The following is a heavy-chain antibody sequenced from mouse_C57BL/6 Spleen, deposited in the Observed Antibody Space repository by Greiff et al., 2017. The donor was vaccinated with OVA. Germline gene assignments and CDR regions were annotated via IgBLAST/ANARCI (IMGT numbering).Heavy chain of an antibody. Sequence: DVQLVESGGGLVKPGGSLKLSCAASGFTFSDYGMHWVRQAPEKGLEWVAYISSGSSTIYYADTVKGRFTISRDNAKNTLFLQMTSLRSEDTAMYYCARDDYDVYYYAMDYWGQGTSVTVSS. J-gene: IGHJ4*01. CDR2: ISSGSSTI. V-gene: IGHV5-17*01. CDR1: GFTFSDYG. D-gene: IGHD2-4*01. CDR3: ARDDYDVYYYAMDY.